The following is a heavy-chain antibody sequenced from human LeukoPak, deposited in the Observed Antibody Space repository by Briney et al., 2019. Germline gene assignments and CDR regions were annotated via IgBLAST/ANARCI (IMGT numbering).Heavy chain of an antibody. V-gene: IGHV3-74*01. CDR2: INPGGSST. Sequence: GGSPRLSCAASGFTFSSYWMHWVRQVPGKGLVWVSRINPGGSSTAYADPVKGRFTISRDNAKNTLYLQMDSLRAEDTAIYYCARSNQADDYWGQGTLVTVSS. CDR3: ARSNQADDY. D-gene: IGHD1-14*01. J-gene: IGHJ4*02. CDR1: GFTFSSYW.